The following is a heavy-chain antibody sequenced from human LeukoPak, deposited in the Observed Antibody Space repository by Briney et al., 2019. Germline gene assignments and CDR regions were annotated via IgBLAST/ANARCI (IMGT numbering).Heavy chain of an antibody. CDR1: GFTFSSYW. V-gene: IGHV3-74*01. D-gene: IGHD3-16*02. CDR2: INSDGSST. CDR3: ASTYYDYVWGSYRYYFDY. J-gene: IGHJ4*02. Sequence: GGSLRLSCAASGFTFSSYWMHWVRQAPGKGLVWVSRINSDGSSTSYADSVKGRFTISRDNAKNTLYLQMNSLRAEDTAVYYCASTYYDYVWGSYRYYFDYWGQGTLVTVSS.